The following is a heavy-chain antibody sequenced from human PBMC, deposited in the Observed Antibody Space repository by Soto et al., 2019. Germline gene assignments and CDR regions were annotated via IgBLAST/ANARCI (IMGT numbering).Heavy chain of an antibody. D-gene: IGHD5-18*01. V-gene: IGHV3-23*01. CDR3: AKVGFPYSYGYLFYY. J-gene: IGHJ4*02. CDR1: GFTFSTYA. CDR2: ISARGGST. Sequence: EVQLLESGGGLVQPGGSLRLSCAASGFTFSTYAMTWVRQSPGKGLEWVSAISARGGSTYYADSVKGRFTISRDNSKNTLSLQKNSLRVAYTAVSYCAKVGFPYSYGYLFYYWGQGTLVTVAS.